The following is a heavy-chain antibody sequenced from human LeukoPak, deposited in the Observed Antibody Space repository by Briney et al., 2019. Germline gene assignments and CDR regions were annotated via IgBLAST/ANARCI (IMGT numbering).Heavy chain of an antibody. CDR1: GGTFSIYG. Sequence: SVKVSCKASGGTFSIYGISWVRQAPGQGLEWMGGIIPIFGTANYAQKFQGRVTITADESTSTAYMELSSLRSEDTAVYYCARKRGLSGSGSFWGMDVWGQGTTVTVSS. J-gene: IGHJ6*02. D-gene: IGHD3-10*01. CDR3: ARKRGLSGSGSFWGMDV. V-gene: IGHV1-69*01. CDR2: IIPIFGTA.